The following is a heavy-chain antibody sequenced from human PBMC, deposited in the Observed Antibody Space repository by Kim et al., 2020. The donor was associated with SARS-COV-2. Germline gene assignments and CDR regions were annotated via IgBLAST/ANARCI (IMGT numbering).Heavy chain of an antibody. D-gene: IGHD5-18*01. Sequence: GGSLRLSCAASGFTFSSYAMSWVRQAPGKGLEWVSAISGSGGSTYYADSVKGRFTISRDNSKNTLYLQMNSLRAEDTAVYYCAKLAGTDTAMATRGGFDPCGQGTLVSVSS. V-gene: IGHV3-23*01. J-gene: IGHJ5*02. CDR1: GFTFSSYA. CDR2: ISGSGGST. CDR3: AKLAGTDTAMATRGGFDP.